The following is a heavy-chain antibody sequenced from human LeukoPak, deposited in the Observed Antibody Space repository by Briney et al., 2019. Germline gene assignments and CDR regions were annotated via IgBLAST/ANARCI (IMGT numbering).Heavy chain of an antibody. CDR1: GFTFSHYW. J-gene: IGHJ4*02. Sequence: GGSLRLACTASGFTFSHYWMSWVCQAPGKGLQWVADIKQDESEKYYVDSVKGRFTISRDNAKNSMYLQMNSLRAEDTAVYYCARDRYCSDSSCPHFDYWGQGTLVTVSS. V-gene: IGHV3-7*01. D-gene: IGHD2-15*01. CDR2: IKQDESEK. CDR3: ARDRYCSDSSCPHFDY.